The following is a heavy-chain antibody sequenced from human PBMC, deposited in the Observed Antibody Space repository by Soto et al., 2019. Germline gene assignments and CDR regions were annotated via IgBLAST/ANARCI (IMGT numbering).Heavy chain of an antibody. V-gene: IGHV3-13*01. J-gene: IGHJ3*02. CDR2: IGTAGDT. Sequence: GGSLSLSCAASGFTFSSYDWHWVRQPPGKGLEWVSDIGTAGDTYYPASVKGRFTITRENAKNSLYLQMNSVSAGDTAVYYCVREGTDAFDIWGQGTMVTVSS. CDR3: VREGTDAFDI. CDR1: GFTFSSYD.